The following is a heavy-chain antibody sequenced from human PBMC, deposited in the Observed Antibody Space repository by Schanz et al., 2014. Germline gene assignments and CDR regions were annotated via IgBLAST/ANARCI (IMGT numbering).Heavy chain of an antibody. V-gene: IGHV3-30*04. D-gene: IGHD1-26*01. CDR2: ISSDGFNK. Sequence: QVQLVESGGGVVQPGGSLRLSCAASRFTFSTYAMHWVRQAPGKGLGWLAVISSDGFNKFYADSVKGRFTISRDNSKNTMYLQMNSLRAEDTAVYYCVKDLQRELLRDDHYYGMDVWGRGTTVTVSS. CDR3: VKDLQRELLRDDHYYGMDV. CDR1: RFTFSTYA. J-gene: IGHJ6*02.